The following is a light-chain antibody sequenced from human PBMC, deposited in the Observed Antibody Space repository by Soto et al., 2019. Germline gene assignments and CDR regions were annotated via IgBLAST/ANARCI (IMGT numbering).Light chain of an antibody. Sequence: ETVLAQSPGNLSLAPGERATLSCRASQSVSSSYLAWYQQKPGQAPRLLIYGASSRATGIPDRFSGSGSGTDFTLTISRLEPEDFAVYYCQQYGSSPWTFGQGTKVDI. V-gene: IGKV3-20*01. CDR2: GAS. CDR1: QSVSSSY. CDR3: QQYGSSPWT. J-gene: IGKJ1*01.